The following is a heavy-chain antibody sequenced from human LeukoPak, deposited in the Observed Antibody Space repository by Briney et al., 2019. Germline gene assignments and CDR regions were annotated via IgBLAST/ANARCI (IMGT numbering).Heavy chain of an antibody. CDR3: ATGGYEFDA. CDR1: GFIFSNAW. CDR2: IKSEPNGGTT. V-gene: IGHV3-15*07. Sequence: GGSLRLSCAGSGFIFSNAWMNWVRQAPGKGLEWVGRIKSEPNGGTTDYNVAVKGRFIVSRDDSKDTVYLQMNSLKSEDTAVYYCATGGYEFDAWGQGTLVTVSS. D-gene: IGHD3-16*01. J-gene: IGHJ5*02.